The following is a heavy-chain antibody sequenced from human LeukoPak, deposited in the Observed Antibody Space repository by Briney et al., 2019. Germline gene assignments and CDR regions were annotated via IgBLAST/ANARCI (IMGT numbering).Heavy chain of an antibody. D-gene: IGHD3-22*01. CDR1: GYSFTSYW. CDR3: ARQASGRYYYDSSAGY. Sequence: GESLKISCKGSGYSFTSYWIGWVRQMPGKGLEWMGIIYPGDSDTRYSPSFQGQVTISADKSISTAYLQWSSLKASDTAMYYCARQASGRYYYDSSAGYWGQGTLVTVSS. J-gene: IGHJ4*02. CDR2: IYPGDSDT. V-gene: IGHV5-51*01.